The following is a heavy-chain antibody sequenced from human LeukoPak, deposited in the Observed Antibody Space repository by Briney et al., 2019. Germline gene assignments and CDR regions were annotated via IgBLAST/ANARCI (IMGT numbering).Heavy chain of an antibody. J-gene: IGHJ4*02. Sequence: PSETLSLTCTVSGGSITSYYWSWIRQPPGKGLEWIGYIYYSGSTNYNPSLKSRVTISVDTSKNQFSLKLSSVTAADTAVYYCASHGLGGWYGAFDYWGQGTLVTVSS. CDR2: IYYSGST. V-gene: IGHV4-59*08. CDR3: ASHGLGGWYGAFDY. CDR1: GGSITSYY. D-gene: IGHD6-19*01.